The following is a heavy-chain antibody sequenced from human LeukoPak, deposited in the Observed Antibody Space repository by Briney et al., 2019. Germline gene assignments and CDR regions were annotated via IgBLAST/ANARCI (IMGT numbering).Heavy chain of an antibody. CDR2: INSDGSRI. Sequence: PGGSLRLSCVASGFIFSEYWMQWVRQAPGKGLEWVSRINSDGSRITYADSVKGRFTISRDNAKNTLYLEMNSLRVEDTAVYYCASSPVITRDWGQGTRVTVSS. V-gene: IGHV3-74*01. D-gene: IGHD3-22*01. CDR3: ASSPVITRD. J-gene: IGHJ4*02. CDR1: GFIFSEYW.